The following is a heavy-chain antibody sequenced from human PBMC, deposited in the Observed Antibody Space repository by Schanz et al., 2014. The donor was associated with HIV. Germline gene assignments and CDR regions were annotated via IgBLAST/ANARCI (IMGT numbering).Heavy chain of an antibody. D-gene: IGHD3-10*01. CDR1: GFTFRTYS. CDR2: ITSAGDI. J-gene: IGHJ6*02. V-gene: IGHV3-21*04. Sequence: VQLVESGGGVVQPGRSLRLSCAASGFTFRTYSMKWVRQAPGKGLEWVSSITSAGDIYYADSVEGRFTVSRDNAKNSLYLQMKSLRVEDTAVYYCARDTVRGVKDSMDVWGQGTTVTVSS. CDR3: ARDTVRGVKDSMDV.